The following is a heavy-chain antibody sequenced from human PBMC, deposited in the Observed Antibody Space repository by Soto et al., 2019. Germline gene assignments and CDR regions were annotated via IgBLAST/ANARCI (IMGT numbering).Heavy chain of an antibody. CDR2: IYPGDSDT. V-gene: IGHV5-51*01. D-gene: IGHD2-15*01. J-gene: IGHJ6*03. CDR3: ARCPDIVVGSYYMDV. CDR1: GYSFTSYW. Sequence: GESLKISCKGSGYSFTSYWIGWVRQMPGKGLEWMGIIYPGDSDTRYSPSFQGQVTISADKSISTAYLQWSSLKASDTAMYYCARCPDIVVGSYYMDVWGKGTTVTVSS.